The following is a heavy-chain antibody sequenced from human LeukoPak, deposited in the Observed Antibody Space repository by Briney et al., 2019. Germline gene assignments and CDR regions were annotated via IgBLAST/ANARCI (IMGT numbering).Heavy chain of an antibody. CDR2: IYSGGST. CDR3: AKDGTTWGDAFDI. V-gene: IGHV3-53*01. Sequence: PGGSLRLSCAASGFTVSSNYMSWVRQAPGKGLEWVSVIYSGGSTYYADSVKGRFTISRDNSKNTLYLQMNSLRAEDTAVYYCAKDGTTWGDAFDIWGQGTMVTVSS. CDR1: GFTVSSNY. D-gene: IGHD2-2*01. J-gene: IGHJ3*02.